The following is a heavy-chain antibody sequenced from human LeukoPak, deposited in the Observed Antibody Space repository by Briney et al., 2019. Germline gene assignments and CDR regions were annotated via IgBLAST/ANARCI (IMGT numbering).Heavy chain of an antibody. CDR1: GYTFTSYG. V-gene: IGHV1-18*01. CDR3: ATWGLYCYDSSGPLID. Sequence: ASVKVSCKASGYTFTSYGIYWVRQAPGQGLEWMGWISGYNGYTNYAQKLQGRVTMTEDTSTDTAYMELSSLRSEDTAVYYCATWGLYCYDSSGPLIDWGQGTLVTVSS. D-gene: IGHD3-22*01. CDR2: ISGYNGYT. J-gene: IGHJ4*02.